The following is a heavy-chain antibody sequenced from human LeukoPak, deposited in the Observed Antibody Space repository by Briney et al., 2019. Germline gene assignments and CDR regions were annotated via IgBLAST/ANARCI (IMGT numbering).Heavy chain of an antibody. Sequence: PGGSLRLSCAASGFTVSSNYMSWVRQAPGKGLEWVSVIYSGGSTYYADSVKGRFTISRDNSKNTLSLQMNSLRAEDTAVYYCAKAIGAAAVTNWFDPWGQGTLVTVSS. D-gene: IGHD6-13*01. J-gene: IGHJ5*02. CDR2: IYSGGST. CDR1: GFTVSSNY. V-gene: IGHV3-53*01. CDR3: AKAIGAAAVTNWFDP.